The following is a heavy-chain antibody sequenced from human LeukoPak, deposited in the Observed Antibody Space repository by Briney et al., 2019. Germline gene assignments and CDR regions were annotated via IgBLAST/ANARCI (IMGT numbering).Heavy chain of an antibody. V-gene: IGHV3-20*04. CDR3: ARSYAGNLNHALDI. Sequence: WGTLRLSCAASGFTFDDYGMSWLRQAPAKRLDWLSGINWNGCSTVYADSVKGRFTISRVNSKNSLYLQMHSLSAEHTALYYCARSYAGNLNHALDIWGQGTMVPVSS. CDR1: GFTFDDYG. J-gene: IGHJ3*02. D-gene: IGHD4/OR15-4a*01. CDR2: INWNGCST.